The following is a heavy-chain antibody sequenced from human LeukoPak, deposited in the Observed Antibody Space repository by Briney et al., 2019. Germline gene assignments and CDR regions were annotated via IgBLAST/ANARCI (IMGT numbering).Heavy chain of an antibody. CDR1: GGSISSYY. CDR2: IYYSGST. Sequence: PSETLSLTCTVSGGSISSYYWSWIRQPPGKGLEWIGYIYYSGSTNYNPSLKNRVTISVDTSKNQFSLKLSSVTAADTAVYYCARGQYDSSGYYRDYWGQGTLVTVSS. CDR3: ARGQYDSSGYYRDY. D-gene: IGHD3-22*01. J-gene: IGHJ4*02. V-gene: IGHV4-59*01.